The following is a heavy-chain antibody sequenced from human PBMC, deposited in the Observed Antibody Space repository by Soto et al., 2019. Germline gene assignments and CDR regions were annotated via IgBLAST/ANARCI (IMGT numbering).Heavy chain of an antibody. CDR3: TRANWYSEY. CDR2: IYYNGNT. J-gene: IGHJ4*02. V-gene: IGHV4-59*11. Sequence: QVQLQESGPGLVKPSETLSLTCSVSGGSISNHYWSWIRQPPGKGLEWIGYIYYNGNTNYNPSLKGRVTTSVDTSRNQISLKLTTVTAADTAVYYCTRANWYSEYWGQGTLVTVSS. CDR1: GGSISNHY. D-gene: IGHD7-27*01.